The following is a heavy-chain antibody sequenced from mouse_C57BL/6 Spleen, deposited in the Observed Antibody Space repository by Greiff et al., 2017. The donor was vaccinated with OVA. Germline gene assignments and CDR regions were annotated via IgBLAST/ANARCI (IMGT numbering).Heavy chain of an antibody. V-gene: IGHV1-26*01. CDR1: GYTFTDYY. Sequence: EVQLQQSGPELVKPGASVKISCKASGYTFTDYYMNWVKQSHGKSLEWIGDINPNNGGTSYNQKFKGKATLTVDKSSSTAYMELRSLTSEDSAVYYCARKGGFYGYAMDYWGQGTSVTVSS. CDR3: ARKGGFYGYAMDY. CDR2: INPNNGGT. J-gene: IGHJ4*01. D-gene: IGHD1-1*01.